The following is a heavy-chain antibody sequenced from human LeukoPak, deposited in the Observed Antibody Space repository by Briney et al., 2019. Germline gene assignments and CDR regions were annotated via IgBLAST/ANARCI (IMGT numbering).Heavy chain of an antibody. CDR1: GFTVSSNY. CDR3: AREAGYYHSSNRDAFDI. CDR2: IYSGGST. Sequence: GGSLRLSCAASGFTVSSNYMSWVRQAPGKGLEWVSVIYSGGSTYYADSLRGRFTISRDNAKNSLYLQVNSLRAEDTAVYYCAREAGYYHSSNRDAFDIWGQGTMVTVSS. V-gene: IGHV3-66*01. J-gene: IGHJ3*02. D-gene: IGHD3-22*01.